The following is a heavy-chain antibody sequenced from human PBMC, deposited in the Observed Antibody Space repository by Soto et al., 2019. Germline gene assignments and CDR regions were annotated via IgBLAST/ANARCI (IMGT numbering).Heavy chain of an antibody. CDR2: IWYDGSNK. J-gene: IGHJ2*01. CDR3: ARDIHSRYFDL. D-gene: IGHD2-2*02. V-gene: IGHV3-33*01. Sequence: QEQLVESGGGVVQPGRSLRLSCAASGFTFSNYGMHWVRQAPGKGLEWVAVIWYDGSNKYYVDSVKGRFTISRDDSKNTLYLQMNSLRAEDTSIYYCARDIHSRYFDLWGRGTLVSVSS. CDR1: GFTFSNYG.